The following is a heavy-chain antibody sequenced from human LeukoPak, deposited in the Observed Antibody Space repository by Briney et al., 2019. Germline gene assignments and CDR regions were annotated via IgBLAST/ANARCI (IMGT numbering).Heavy chain of an antibody. J-gene: IGHJ4*02. V-gene: IGHV3-21*01. Sequence: PGGSLRLSCAASGFTFSSYSMNWVRQAPGKGLEWVSSISSSSSYIYYADSVEGRFTISRDNAKNSLYLQMNSLRAEDTAVYYCARGLSGSYFYFDYWGQGTLVTVSS. CDR3: ARGLSGSYFYFDY. D-gene: IGHD1-26*01. CDR2: ISSSSSYI. CDR1: GFTFSSYS.